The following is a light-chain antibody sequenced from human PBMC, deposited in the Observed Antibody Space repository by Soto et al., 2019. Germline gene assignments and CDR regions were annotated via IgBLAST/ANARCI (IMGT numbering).Light chain of an antibody. CDR3: QQANSFPIT. J-gene: IGKJ5*01. Sequence: DIQMTQSPSTLSASVGDRVTITCRASQSISSWLAWYQQKPGKAPKLLIYEATNLQSGVPPRFSGSGSGTDFTLTINSLQPEDFATYFCQQANSFPITFGQGTRLEIK. V-gene: IGKV1-12*01. CDR2: EAT. CDR1: QSISSW.